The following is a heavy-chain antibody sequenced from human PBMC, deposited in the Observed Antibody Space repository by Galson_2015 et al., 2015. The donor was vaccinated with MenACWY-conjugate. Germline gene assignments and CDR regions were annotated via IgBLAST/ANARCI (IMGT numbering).Heavy chain of an antibody. J-gene: IGHJ4*02. Sequence: SLRLSCAASGFTFSNSDMNWVRQAPGKGLEWVSGVSWNGCRTHSADSMKGQFIISRDTSRNTLYLQTSGLRAEDTAVYYFVPIPPPPPVAPAALRFDYWGQGTLVTVSS. D-gene: IGHD2-2*01. CDR2: VSWNGCRT. CDR1: GFTFSNSD. V-gene: IGHV3-35*02. CDR3: VPIPPPPPVAPAALRFDY.